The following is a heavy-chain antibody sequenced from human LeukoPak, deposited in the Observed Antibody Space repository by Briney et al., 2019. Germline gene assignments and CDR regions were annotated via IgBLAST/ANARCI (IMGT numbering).Heavy chain of an antibody. Sequence: SGGSLRLSCAASGFTVSSNYMSWVRQDPGKGLEWVSVIYSGGSTYYADSVKGRFTISRDNSKNTLYLQMNSLRAEDTAVYYCARDFNYGSGSNYYYYMDVWGKGTTVTVFS. CDR2: IYSGGST. J-gene: IGHJ6*03. D-gene: IGHD3-10*01. V-gene: IGHV3-53*01. CDR1: GFTVSSNY. CDR3: ARDFNYGSGSNYYYYMDV.